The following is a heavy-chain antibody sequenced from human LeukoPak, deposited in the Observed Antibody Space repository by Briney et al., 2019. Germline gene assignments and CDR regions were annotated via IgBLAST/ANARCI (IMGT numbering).Heavy chain of an antibody. V-gene: IGHV4-34*01. CDR1: GFTFSNAW. CDR3: ARPGTSIPRLFGGSGRLAPFDY. D-gene: IGHD3-16*01. J-gene: IGHJ4*02. Sequence: GSLRLSCAASGFTFSNAWMSWVRQPPGKGLEWIGEINHSGSTNYNPSLKSRVTISVDTSKNQFSLKLSSVTAADTAVYYCARPGTSIPRLFGGSGRLAPFDYWGQGTLVTVSS. CDR2: INHSGST.